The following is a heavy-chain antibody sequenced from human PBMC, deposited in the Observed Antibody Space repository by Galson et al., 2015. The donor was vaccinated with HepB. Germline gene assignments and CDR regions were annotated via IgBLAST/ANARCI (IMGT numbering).Heavy chain of an antibody. V-gene: IGHV3-23*01. Sequence: SLRLSCAASGFRFNMYTMTWVRQAPGQGLEWVSSISGGGEITCFADSVRDRFNIFRDNSQNTLHLQMNRLRAEDTAIYYCAKVAILGATPHYFDFLGQGTLVTVSS. J-gene: IGHJ4*02. CDR3: AKVAILGATPHYFDF. D-gene: IGHD3-16*01. CDR2: ISGGGEIT. CDR1: GFRFNMYT.